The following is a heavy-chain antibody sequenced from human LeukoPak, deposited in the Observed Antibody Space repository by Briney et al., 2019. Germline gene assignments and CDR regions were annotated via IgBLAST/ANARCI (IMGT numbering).Heavy chain of an antibody. V-gene: IGHV2-70*11. Sequence: ESGPALVKPTQTLTLTCTFSGFSLSTSGMCVSWIRQPPGKALEWLARIDWDDDKYYSTSLKTRLTIPKDTSKNQVVLTMTNMDPVDTATYYCARTRYFSGSSYYFDYWGQGTLVTVSS. CDR1: GFSLSTSGMC. D-gene: IGHD1-26*01. J-gene: IGHJ4*02. CDR3: ARTRYFSGSSYYFDY. CDR2: IDWDDDK.